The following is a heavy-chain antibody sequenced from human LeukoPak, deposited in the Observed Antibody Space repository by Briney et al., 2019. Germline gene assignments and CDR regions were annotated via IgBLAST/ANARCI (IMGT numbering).Heavy chain of an antibody. CDR1: GFSFSSYG. CDR2: IWYDGSNK. V-gene: IGHV3-33*01. D-gene: IGHD3-22*01. Sequence: GGSLRLSCAASGFSFSSYGMHWVRQAPGKGLEWVAVIWYDGSNKYYADSVKGRFTISRDNSKNTLYLQMNSLRAEDTAVYYCARDRFDSSGYGTFDYWGQGTLVTVSS. CDR3: ARDRFDSSGYGTFDY. J-gene: IGHJ4*02.